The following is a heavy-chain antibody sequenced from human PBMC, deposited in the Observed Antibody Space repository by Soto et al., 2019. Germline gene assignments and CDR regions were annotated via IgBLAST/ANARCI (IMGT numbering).Heavy chain of an antibody. Sequence: QVQLVESGGGVVQPGRSLRLSCAASGFTFSSYAMHWVRQAPGKRLEWVAVISYDGSNKYYADSVKGRFTISRDNSKNTLYLQMNSLRAENTAVYYCARESGYSYGVMDFDYWGQGTLVTVSS. CDR2: ISYDGSNK. CDR3: ARESGYSYGVMDFDY. J-gene: IGHJ4*02. D-gene: IGHD5-18*01. V-gene: IGHV3-30-3*01. CDR1: GFTFSSYA.